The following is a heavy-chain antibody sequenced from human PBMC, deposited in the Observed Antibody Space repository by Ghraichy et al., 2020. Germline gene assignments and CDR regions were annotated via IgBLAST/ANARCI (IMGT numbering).Heavy chain of an antibody. V-gene: IGHV4-34*01. CDR2: INQSGST. J-gene: IGHJ4*02. CDR3: AVDPGDCSSTSCQD. Sequence: SETLSLTCAVYGGSFSGYYWSWIRQPPGKGLEWIGEINQSGSTNYNPSLKSRVTISVDTSKNQFSLKLSSVTAADTAVYYCAVDPGDCSSTSCQDWGQGTLVTVSS. D-gene: IGHD2-2*01. CDR1: GGSFSGYY.